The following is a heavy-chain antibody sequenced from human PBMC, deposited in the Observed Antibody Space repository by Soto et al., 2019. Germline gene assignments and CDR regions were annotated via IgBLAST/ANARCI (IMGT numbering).Heavy chain of an antibody. J-gene: IGHJ6*02. D-gene: IGHD2-2*01. CDR1: GGSISSSSYY. Sequence: PSETLSLTCTVSGGSISSSSYYWGWIRQPPGKGLEWIGSIYYSGSTYYNPSLKSRVTISVDTSKNQFSLKLSSVTAADTAVYYCARHGDVSFSYYYGMDVWGQGTTVT. CDR3: ARHGDVSFSYYYGMDV. CDR2: IYYSGST. V-gene: IGHV4-39*01.